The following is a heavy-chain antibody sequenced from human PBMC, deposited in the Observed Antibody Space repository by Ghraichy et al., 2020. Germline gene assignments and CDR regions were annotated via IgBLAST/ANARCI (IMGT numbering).Heavy chain of an antibody. D-gene: IGHD3-16*01. V-gene: IGHV4-39*01. J-gene: IGHJ4*02. CDR2: IYYSGST. CDR1: GGSISSSSYY. Sequence: SETLSLTCTVSGGSISSSSYYWGWIRQPPGKGLEWIGSIYYSGSTYYNLSLKSRVTISVDTSKNQFSLKLSSVTAADTAVYYCARHVSGGFGDYVDYWGQGTLVTVSS. CDR3: ARHVSGGFGDYVDY.